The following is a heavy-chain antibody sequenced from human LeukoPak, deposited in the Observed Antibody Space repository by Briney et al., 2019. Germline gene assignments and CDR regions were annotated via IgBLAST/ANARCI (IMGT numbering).Heavy chain of an antibody. Sequence: GGSLRLSCAASGFTFSSYGMSWVRQAPGKGLEWVSAISGSGGSTYYADSVKGRFTISRDNSKNTLYLQMNSLRAEDTAVYYCAKGYYYDSSGYSFFDYWGQGTLVTVSS. CDR2: ISGSGGST. CDR3: AKGYYYDSSGYSFFDY. D-gene: IGHD3-22*01. V-gene: IGHV3-23*01. CDR1: GFTFSSYG. J-gene: IGHJ4*02.